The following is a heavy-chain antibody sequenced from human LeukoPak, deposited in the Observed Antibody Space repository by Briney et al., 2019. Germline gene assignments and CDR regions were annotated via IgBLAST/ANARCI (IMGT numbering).Heavy chain of an antibody. Sequence: SETLSLTCTVSGGSISSSSYYWGWIRQPPGKGLEWIGRIYYSGSTYYNPSLNRRVTISVDTSKNQFSLKLSSVTAADTAVYYCARTLYYYDSSGYYGYWGQGTLVTVSS. CDR1: GGSISSSSYY. V-gene: IGHV4-39*01. CDR2: IYYSGST. D-gene: IGHD3-22*01. J-gene: IGHJ4*02. CDR3: ARTLYYYDSSGYYGY.